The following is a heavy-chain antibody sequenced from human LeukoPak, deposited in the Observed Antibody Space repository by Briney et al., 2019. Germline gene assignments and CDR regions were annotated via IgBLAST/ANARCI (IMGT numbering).Heavy chain of an antibody. J-gene: IGHJ4*02. CDR1: GYTFTGYY. V-gene: IGHV1-2*02. Sequence: GASVKVSCKASGYTFTGYYMHWVRQAPGQGLEWMGWINPNSGGTNYAQKFQGRVTMTRDTSISTAYMEPSRLRSDDTAVYYCARGTPRGIVVADYWGQGTLVTVSS. CDR2: INPNSGGT. CDR3: ARGTPRGIVVADY. D-gene: IGHD3-22*01.